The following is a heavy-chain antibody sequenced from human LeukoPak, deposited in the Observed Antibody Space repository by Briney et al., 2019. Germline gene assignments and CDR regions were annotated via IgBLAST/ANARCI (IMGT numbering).Heavy chain of an antibody. CDR3: AKDSRGSYYVSYFDY. Sequence: PGGSLRLSCAASGFTFSSYGMHWVRQAPGKGLEWVSFIRFDGSNIYYADSVKGRFTISRDNSKNTLYLQMNRLRAEDTAVYDCAKDSRGSYYVSYFDYWGQGTLVTVSS. V-gene: IGHV3-30*02. CDR1: GFTFSSYG. J-gene: IGHJ4*02. D-gene: IGHD1-26*01. CDR2: IRFDGSNI.